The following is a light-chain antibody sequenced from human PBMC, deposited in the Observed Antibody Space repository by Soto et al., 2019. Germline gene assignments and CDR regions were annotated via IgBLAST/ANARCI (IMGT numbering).Light chain of an antibody. V-gene: IGKV1-5*03. J-gene: IGKJ1*01. CDR3: QQYNSYPWT. CDR1: QSISIY. CDR2: EAS. Sequence: DIQSTQSASTLSSSLGDRVTITFLASQSISIYLAWYQQKPGKAPKLLIYEASSLESGVPSRFSGSGSGTEFTLTISSLQPDDFATYYCQQYNSYPWTFGQGTKVDI.